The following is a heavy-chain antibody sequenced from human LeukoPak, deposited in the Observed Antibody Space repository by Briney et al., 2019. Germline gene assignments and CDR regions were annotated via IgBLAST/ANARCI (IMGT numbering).Heavy chain of an antibody. J-gene: IGHJ4*02. Sequence: PGGSLRLSCEASGFIFRDYWMHWVRQAPGKGLEWVANIKQDGSEKYYVDSVKGRFTISRDNAKNSLYLQMNSLRAEDTAVYYCARGTIAAAGYYYFDYWGQGTQVTVSS. CDR2: IKQDGSEK. CDR3: ARGTIAAAGYYYFDY. D-gene: IGHD6-13*01. V-gene: IGHV3-7*04. CDR1: GFIFRDYW.